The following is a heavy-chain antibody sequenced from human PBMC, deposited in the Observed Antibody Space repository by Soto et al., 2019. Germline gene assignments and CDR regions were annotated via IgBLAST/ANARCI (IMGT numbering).Heavy chain of an antibody. D-gene: IGHD6-6*01. CDR3: RRSIVGYNPVDY. J-gene: IGHJ4*02. CDR2: IRSKANNYAT. Sequence: SGGSLRLSCAASGFTFSDSAMHWVRQASGKGLEWVGHIRSKANNYATAYAASLKGRFTISRDDSKNTADLQMNILKTEDTAVYYCRRSIVGYNPVDYWGQGTLVTVSS. CDR1: GFTFSDSA. V-gene: IGHV3-73*01.